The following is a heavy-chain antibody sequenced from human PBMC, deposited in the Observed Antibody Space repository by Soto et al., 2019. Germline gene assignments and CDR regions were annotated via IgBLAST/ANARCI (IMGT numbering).Heavy chain of an antibody. Sequence: QLGGSLRLSCAASGFTFSSYGMHWVRQAPGKGLEWVAVISYDGSNKYYADSVKGRFTISRDNSKNTLYLQMNSLRAEDTAVYYCAKDRVGDYRTYYFDYWGQGTLVTVSS. J-gene: IGHJ4*02. CDR3: AKDRVGDYRTYYFDY. CDR2: ISYDGSNK. D-gene: IGHD4-17*01. CDR1: GFTFSSYG. V-gene: IGHV3-30*18.